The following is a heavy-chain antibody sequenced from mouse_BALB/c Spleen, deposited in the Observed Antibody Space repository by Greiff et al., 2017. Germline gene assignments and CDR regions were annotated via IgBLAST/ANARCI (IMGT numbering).Heavy chain of an antibody. D-gene: IGHD2-4*01. CDR2: ISSGSSTI. CDR1: GFTFSSYT. Sequence: EVMLVESGGGLVKPGGSLKLSCAASGFTFSSYTMSWVRQAPEKGLEWVAYISSGSSTIYYADTVKGRFTISRDNPKNTLFLQMTSLRSEDTAMYYCARSGDYDWFAYWGQGTLVTVSA. J-gene: IGHJ3*01. CDR3: ARSGDYDWFAY. V-gene: IGHV5-17*02.